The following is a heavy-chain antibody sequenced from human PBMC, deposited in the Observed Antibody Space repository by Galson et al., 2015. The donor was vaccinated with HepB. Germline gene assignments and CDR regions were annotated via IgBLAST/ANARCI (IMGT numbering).Heavy chain of an antibody. V-gene: IGHV4-61*02. CDR3: ARDFDEGFDI. J-gene: IGHJ3*02. CDR1: GGSISSGSYY. CDR2: IYTSGST. Sequence: TLSLTCTVSGGSISSGSYYWSWIRQPAGKGLEWIGRIYTSGSTNYNPSLKSRVTMSVDTSKNQFSLKLSSVTAADTAVYCCARDFDEGFDIWGQGTMVTVSS.